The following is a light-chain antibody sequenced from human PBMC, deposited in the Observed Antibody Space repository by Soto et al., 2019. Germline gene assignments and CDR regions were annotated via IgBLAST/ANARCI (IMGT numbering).Light chain of an antibody. CDR3: CSYTGGSTAYV. Sequence: SALTQPASVSGSPGHSITVSCTGSSSDVGNYNLVSCYLQSPGKAPKLLIYEDSKRPSGVSNRFSGSKSGDTASLTISGLQTEDEADYYCCSYTGGSTAYVFGTGTKVTVL. V-gene: IGLV2-23*01. CDR1: SSDVGNYNL. J-gene: IGLJ1*01. CDR2: EDS.